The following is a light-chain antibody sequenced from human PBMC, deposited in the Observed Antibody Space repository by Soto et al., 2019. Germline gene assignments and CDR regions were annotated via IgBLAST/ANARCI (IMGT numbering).Light chain of an antibody. V-gene: IGKV1-5*01. CDR2: DAS. Sequence: DVQLTQSPSTLAASVGDRVTITCRASQSISRWLAWYQQKPGKAPQALIYDASSLKSGVPSRFSGNGSGTEFTLTISSLQPDDFATYYCQQYNTYSTFGQGTRLEIK. CDR1: QSISRW. J-gene: IGKJ5*01. CDR3: QQYNTYST.